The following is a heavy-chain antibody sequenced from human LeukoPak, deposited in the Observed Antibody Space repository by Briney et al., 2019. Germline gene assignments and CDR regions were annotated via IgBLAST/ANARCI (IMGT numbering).Heavy chain of an antibody. CDR1: GFTFSSYA. J-gene: IGHJ4*02. CDR3: TRDPIAANPLDY. V-gene: IGHV3-49*04. CDR2: IRSKAYGGTT. Sequence: GGSLRLSCAASGFTFSSYAMSWVRQAPGKGLEWVGFIRSKAYGGTTEYAASVKGRFTISRDDSKSIAYLQMNSLKTEDTAVYYCTRDPIAANPLDYWGQGTLVTVSS. D-gene: IGHD6-25*01.